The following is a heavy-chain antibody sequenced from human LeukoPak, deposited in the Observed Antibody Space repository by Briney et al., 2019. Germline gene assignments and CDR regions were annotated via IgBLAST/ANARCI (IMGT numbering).Heavy chain of an antibody. Sequence: SETLSLTCTVSGGSISSYYWSWIRQPPGKGLEWIGYIYYSGSTNYNPSLKSRVTTSVDTSKNQFSLKLSSVTAADTAVYYCARTSSTSCTECAGNYYYYGMDVWGQGTAVTVSS. CDR1: GGSISSYY. V-gene: IGHV4-59*01. D-gene: IGHD2-2*01. CDR3: ARTSSTSCTECAGNYYYYGMDV. J-gene: IGHJ6*02. CDR2: IYYSGST.